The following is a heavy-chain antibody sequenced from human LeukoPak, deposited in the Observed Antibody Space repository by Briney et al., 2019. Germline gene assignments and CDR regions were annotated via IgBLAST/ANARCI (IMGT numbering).Heavy chain of an antibody. J-gene: IGHJ4*02. D-gene: IGHD3-22*01. V-gene: IGHV4-34*01. Sequence: PSETLSLTCAVYGGSFSGYYWSWIRQPPGKGLEWIGEINHSGSTNYNPSLKSRVTISVDTSKNQFSLKLSSVTAADTAVYYCARLRILLRYYYDSSGYLGYWGQGTLVTVSS. CDR3: ARLRILLRYYYDSSGYLGY. CDR1: GGSFSGYY. CDR2: INHSGST.